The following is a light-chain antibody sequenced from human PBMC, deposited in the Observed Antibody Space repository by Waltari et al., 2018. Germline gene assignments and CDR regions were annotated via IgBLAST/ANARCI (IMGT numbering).Light chain of an antibody. CDR2: WAS. J-gene: IGKJ3*01. Sequence: DIVMNQSPDALAVSLGERATINGKSSQTVLDSSNNRNYFAWYQQKPGQPPKLLIYWASSRESGVPDRFSGSGSGTDFTLTITRLQAEDVAVYYCQQYYSPPPLFTFGPGTKVDIK. CDR3: QQYYSPPPLFT. CDR1: QTVLDSSNNRNY. V-gene: IGKV4-1*01.